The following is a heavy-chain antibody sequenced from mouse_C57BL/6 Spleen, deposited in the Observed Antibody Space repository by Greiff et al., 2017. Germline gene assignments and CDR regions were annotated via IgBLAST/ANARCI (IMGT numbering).Heavy chain of an antibody. J-gene: IGHJ1*03. CDR1: GYTFTDYY. Sequence: SGAELVRPGASVKLSCKASGYTFTDYYINWVKQRPGQGLEWIARIYPGSGNTYYNEKFKGKATLTAEKSSSTAYMQLSSLTSEDSAVYFCARGSTSFDVWGTGTTVTVSS. CDR3: ARGSTSFDV. V-gene: IGHV1-76*01. CDR2: IYPGSGNT.